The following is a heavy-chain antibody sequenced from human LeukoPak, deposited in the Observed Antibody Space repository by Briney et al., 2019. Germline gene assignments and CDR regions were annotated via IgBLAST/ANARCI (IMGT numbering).Heavy chain of an antibody. CDR3: ARAQYCSGGSCYSGTLGS. V-gene: IGHV3-53*04. Sequence: GGTLRLSCAASGFTFSGSYMSWVRQAPGKGLEWVSFIYSGADTYYSDSVKGRFTISRHSSQNTVFLQMNSLRPEDTAVYYCARAQYCSGGSCYSGTLGSWGQGTLVTVSS. CDR1: GFTFSGSY. D-gene: IGHD2-15*01. CDR2: IYSGADT. J-gene: IGHJ5*02.